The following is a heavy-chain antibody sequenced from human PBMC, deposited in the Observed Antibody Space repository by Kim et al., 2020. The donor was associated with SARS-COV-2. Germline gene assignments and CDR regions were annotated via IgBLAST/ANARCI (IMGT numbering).Heavy chain of an antibody. CDR2: ISGSGGST. D-gene: IGHD3-3*01. CDR3: AKDPFYDFWSGYYLDY. Sequence: GGSLRLSCAASGFTFSNYAMNWVRQAPGKGLEWVSAISGSGGSTYYADSVKGRFTISRDNSKNTLYLQMTSLRAEDTAVYYCAKDPFYDFWSGYYLDYWGQGTLVTVSS. CDR1: GFTFSNYA. J-gene: IGHJ4*02. V-gene: IGHV3-23*01.